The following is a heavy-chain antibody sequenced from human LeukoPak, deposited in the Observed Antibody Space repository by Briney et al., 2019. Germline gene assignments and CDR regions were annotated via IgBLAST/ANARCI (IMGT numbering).Heavy chain of an antibody. CDR2: ISYDGSNK. CDR1: GFTFSSYG. J-gene: IGHJ4*02. D-gene: IGHD6-19*01. CDR3: AKPHSSGSIDY. V-gene: IGHV3-30*18. Sequence: GRSLRLSCAASGFTFSSYGMHWVPQAPGKGLEWVAVISYDGSNKYYADSVKGRFTISRDNSKNTLYLQMNSLRAEDTAVYYCAKPHSSGSIDYWGQGTLVTVSS.